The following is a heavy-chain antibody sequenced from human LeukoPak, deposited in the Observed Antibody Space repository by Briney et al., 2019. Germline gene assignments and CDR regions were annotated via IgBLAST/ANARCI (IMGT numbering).Heavy chain of an antibody. CDR1: GFTFSSYA. CDR3: AKDLRRAYGDYVDWDYYGMDV. D-gene: IGHD4-17*01. Sequence: PGGSLRLSCAASGFTFSSYAMSWVRQAPGKGLEWVSAISGSGGSAYYADSVKGRFTISRDNSKNTLYLQMNSLRAEDTAVYYCAKDLRRAYGDYVDWDYYGMDVWGQGTTVTVSS. CDR2: ISGSGGSA. J-gene: IGHJ6*02. V-gene: IGHV3-23*01.